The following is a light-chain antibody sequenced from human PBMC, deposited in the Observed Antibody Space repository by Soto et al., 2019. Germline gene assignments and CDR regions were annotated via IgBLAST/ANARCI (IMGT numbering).Light chain of an antibody. CDR3: SSYGGSNNFV. Sequence: QSALTQPASVSGSPGQSITISCTGTSSDIGGYNYVSWYQQNPGKAPKLMIYDVTKRPSGVPDRFSGSKSGNTASLTVSGLQTDDEADYYCSSYGGSNNFVFGTGTKLTVL. V-gene: IGLV2-8*01. CDR1: SSDIGGYNY. J-gene: IGLJ1*01. CDR2: DVT.